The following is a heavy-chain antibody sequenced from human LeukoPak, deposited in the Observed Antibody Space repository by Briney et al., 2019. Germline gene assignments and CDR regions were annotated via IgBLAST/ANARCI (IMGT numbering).Heavy chain of an antibody. CDR1: GDSVSSNSAA. CDR3: ARGYNYAFDP. J-gene: IGHJ5*02. V-gene: IGHV6-1*01. CDR2: TYYRSKWYN. Sequence: SQTLSLTCAISGDSVSSNSAAWNWSRQSPSRGLEWLGRTYYRSKWYNDYAVSVKSRITINPDTSKNQCSLQLNSVTPEDTAVYYCARGYNYAFDPWGQGTLVTVSS. D-gene: IGHD5-18*01.